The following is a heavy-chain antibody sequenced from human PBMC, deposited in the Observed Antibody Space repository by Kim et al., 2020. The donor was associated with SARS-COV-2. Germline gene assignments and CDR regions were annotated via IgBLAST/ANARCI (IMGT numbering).Heavy chain of an antibody. Sequence: YAASVKGRLTISRHNSKNTLYLQMNRLRAEDTAVYYCARDTHYGNGGGWWGQGTLVTVSS. CDR3: ARDTHYGNGGGW. V-gene: IGHV3-53*04. J-gene: IGHJ4*02. D-gene: IGHD4-17*01.